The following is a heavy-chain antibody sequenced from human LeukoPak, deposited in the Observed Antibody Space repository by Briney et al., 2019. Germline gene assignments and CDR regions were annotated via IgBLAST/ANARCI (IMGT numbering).Heavy chain of an antibody. V-gene: IGHV4-39*07. CDR2: IYYSGST. CDR3: ARAYSSSWYGDHDAFDI. CDR1: GGSISSSSYY. J-gene: IGHJ3*02. D-gene: IGHD6-13*01. Sequence: SETLSLTCTVSGGSISSSSYYWGWIRQPPGKGLEWIGSIYYSGSTYYNPSLKSRVTISVDTSKNQFSLKLSSVTAADTAVYYCARAYSSSWYGDHDAFDIWGQGTMVTVSS.